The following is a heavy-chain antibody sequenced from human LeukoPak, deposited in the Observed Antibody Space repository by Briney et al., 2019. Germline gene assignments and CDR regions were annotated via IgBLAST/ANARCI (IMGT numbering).Heavy chain of an antibody. Sequence: PGGSLRLSCAASGFTFSSYWMSWVRQAPGKGLEWVAVISYDGSNKYYADSVKGRFTISRDNSKNTLYLQMNSLRAEDTAVYYCARELVPAAIPNWFDPWGQGTLVTVSS. CDR3: ARELVPAAIPNWFDP. V-gene: IGHV3-30*03. D-gene: IGHD2-2*02. CDR1: GFTFSSYW. CDR2: ISYDGSNK. J-gene: IGHJ5*02.